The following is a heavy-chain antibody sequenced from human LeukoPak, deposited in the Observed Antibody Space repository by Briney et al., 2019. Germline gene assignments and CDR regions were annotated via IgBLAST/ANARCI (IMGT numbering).Heavy chain of an antibody. J-gene: IGHJ2*01. V-gene: IGHV3-30*04. Sequence: QAGGSLRLSCAASGFTFSSYAMHWVRQAPGKGLEWVAVISYDGGNKYYADSVKGRFTISRDNSKNTLYLQMNRLRAEDTAFYYCVRGAGNYYFDFWGRGTLVTVSS. CDR2: ISYDGGNK. D-gene: IGHD3-10*01. CDR3: VRGAGNYYFDF. CDR1: GFTFSSYA.